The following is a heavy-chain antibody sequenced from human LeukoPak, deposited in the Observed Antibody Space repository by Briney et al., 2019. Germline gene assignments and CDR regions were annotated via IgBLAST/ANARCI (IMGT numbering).Heavy chain of an antibody. CDR2: IVVGSGNT. J-gene: IGHJ4*02. CDR1: GFTFTSSA. CDR3: AALLAVAGTFDY. D-gene: IGHD6-19*01. V-gene: IGHV1-58*02. Sequence: SVKVSCKASGFTFTSSAMQGVRQARGQRLEWIGWIVVGSGNTNYAQKFQERVTITRDMSTSTAYMELSSLRTADTDVYYCAALLAVAGTFDYWGQGTLVTVSS.